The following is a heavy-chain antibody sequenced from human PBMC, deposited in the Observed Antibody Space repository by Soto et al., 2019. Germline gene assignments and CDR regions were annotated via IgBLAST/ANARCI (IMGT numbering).Heavy chain of an antibody. CDR2: ISYDGSNK. D-gene: IGHD3-3*01. CDR3: AKDISVDYDFWSGYYRARYGMDV. CDR1: GFTFSSYG. Sequence: GGSLRLSCAASGFTFSSYGMHWVRQAPGKGLEWVAVISYDGSNKYYADSVKGRFTISRDNSKNTLYLQMNSLRAEDTAVYYCAKDISVDYDFWSGYYRARYGMDVWGQGTTVTVSS. V-gene: IGHV3-30*18. J-gene: IGHJ6*02.